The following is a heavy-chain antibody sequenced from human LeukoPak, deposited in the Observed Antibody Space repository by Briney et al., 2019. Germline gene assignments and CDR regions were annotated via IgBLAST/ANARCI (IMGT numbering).Heavy chain of an antibody. CDR1: GGSITSYY. D-gene: IGHD3-3*01. CDR3: ARLTAWNGYYDAFDI. J-gene: IGHJ3*02. V-gene: IGHV4-59*01. Sequence: SETLSLTCTVSGGSITSYYWSWIRQPPGKGLEWIGYIHYSGNTNYNSSLKSRATISVDTSKNQFSLKLSSVTAADTAVYYCARLTAWNGYYDAFDIWGQGTMVTVSS. CDR2: IHYSGNT.